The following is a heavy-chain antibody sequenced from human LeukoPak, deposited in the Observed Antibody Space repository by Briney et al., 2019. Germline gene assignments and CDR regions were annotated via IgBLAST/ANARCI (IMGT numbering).Heavy chain of an antibody. D-gene: IGHD6-19*01. CDR1: GYTFTGYY. V-gene: IGHV1-2*02. J-gene: IGHJ5*02. CDR2: INPNSGGT. CDR3: AKSVAGTRWFDP. Sequence: ASVKISCKASGYTFTGYYMHWVRQAPGQGLEWMGWINPNSGGTNYAQKFQGRVTMTRDTSISTAYMELSRLRSDDTAVYYCAKSVAGTRWFDPWGQGALGTVSS.